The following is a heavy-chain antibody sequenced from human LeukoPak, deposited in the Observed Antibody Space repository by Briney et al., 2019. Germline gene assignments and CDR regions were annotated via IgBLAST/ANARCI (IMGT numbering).Heavy chain of an antibody. Sequence: SAKVSCKASGFTFTSSAMQWVRQARGQRLEWIGWIVVGSGNTNYAQKFQERVTITRDMSTSTAYMELSSLRSEDTAVYYCAAPAAPYGGNWGDAFDIWGQGTMVTVSS. J-gene: IGHJ3*02. V-gene: IGHV1-58*02. D-gene: IGHD4-23*01. CDR1: GFTFTSSA. CDR2: IVVGSGNT. CDR3: AAPAAPYGGNWGDAFDI.